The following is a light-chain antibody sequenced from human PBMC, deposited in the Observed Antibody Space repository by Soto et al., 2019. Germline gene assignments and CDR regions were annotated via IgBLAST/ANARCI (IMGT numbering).Light chain of an antibody. Sequence: QSALTQPASVSLSPGQSITMSCTGTSSDLAIYNYVSWYQQQPGKAPKLMIYQVTNRPSGVFNRFSGSRSGNTASLTISGLQAEDEADYYCSSYTDSSNYVFGTGTKVTVL. J-gene: IGLJ1*01. V-gene: IGLV2-14*01. CDR3: SSYTDSSNYV. CDR1: SSDLAIYNY. CDR2: QVT.